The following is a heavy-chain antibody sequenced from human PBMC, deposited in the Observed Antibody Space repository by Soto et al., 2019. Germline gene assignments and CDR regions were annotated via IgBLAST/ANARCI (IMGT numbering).Heavy chain of an antibody. CDR3: VRGLGNSDH. V-gene: IGHV3-74*03. Sequence: EVQLVESGGGLVQPGGSLRLSCVASGFTFSSYWMHWVPQVPGRERVWVSFIDSYGSSTKYADSVRGGFTISRDNAKNTLYLLMNSLRVEDTAVYYCVRGLGNSDHWGQGTLVTVSS. CDR1: GFTFSSYW. J-gene: IGHJ4*02. CDR2: IDSYGSST.